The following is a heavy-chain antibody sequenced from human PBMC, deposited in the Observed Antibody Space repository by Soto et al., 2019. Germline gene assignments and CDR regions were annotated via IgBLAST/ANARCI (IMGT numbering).Heavy chain of an antibody. J-gene: IGHJ4*02. CDR1: GFTFSSYW. CDR3: ARALRNSYDPDPYYFDY. Sequence: EVQLVESGGGLVQPGGSLRLSCAASGFTFSSYWMSWVRQAPGKGLEWVANIKQDGSEKYYVDSVKGRFTISRDNAKNSLYLQMNSLRAADTAVYYCARALRNSYDPDPYYFDYWGQGTLVTVSS. D-gene: IGHD5-18*01. V-gene: IGHV3-7*03. CDR2: IKQDGSEK.